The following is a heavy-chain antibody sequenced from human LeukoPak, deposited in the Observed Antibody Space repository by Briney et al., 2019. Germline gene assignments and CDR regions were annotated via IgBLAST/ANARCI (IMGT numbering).Heavy chain of an antibody. V-gene: IGHV3-30*14. CDR3: AAGGYYYDSSGYYLDAFDI. CDR2: ISYDGSNK. D-gene: IGHD3-22*01. CDR1: GFTFSSYA. Sequence: GGSLRLSCAASGFTFSSYAMHWVRQAPGKGLEWVAVISYDGSNKYYADSVKGRFTISRDNSKNTLYLQMNSLRAEDTAVYYCAAGGYYYDSSGYYLDAFDIWGQGTMVTVSS. J-gene: IGHJ3*02.